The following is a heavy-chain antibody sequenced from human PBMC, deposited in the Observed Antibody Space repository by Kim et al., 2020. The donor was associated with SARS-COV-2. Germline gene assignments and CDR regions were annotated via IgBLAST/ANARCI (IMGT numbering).Heavy chain of an antibody. Sequence: SVKGRFAISGDNSKNTLYLQMNSLRAEDTAVYYCARVAADGPYYYYYYMDVWGKGTTVTVSS. D-gene: IGHD6-13*01. J-gene: IGHJ6*03. V-gene: IGHV3-30*07. CDR3: ARVAADGPYYYYYYMDV.